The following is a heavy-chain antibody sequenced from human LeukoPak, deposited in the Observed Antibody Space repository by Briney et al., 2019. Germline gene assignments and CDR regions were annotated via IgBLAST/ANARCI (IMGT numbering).Heavy chain of an antibody. J-gene: IGHJ4*02. V-gene: IGHV3-23*01. Sequence: AGSLRLSCAAAGFTFSSYAMSWVRQAPGKGLEWVTVISVSGENTNYADSGKGRFTMSRDNSRNMLYLKMNSLRDEDTAKYYCAKTVSGSYSYQGGDYWGQGTLVTVSS. CDR2: ISVSGENT. D-gene: IGHD3-16*02. CDR1: GFTFSSYA. CDR3: AKTVSGSYSYQGGDY.